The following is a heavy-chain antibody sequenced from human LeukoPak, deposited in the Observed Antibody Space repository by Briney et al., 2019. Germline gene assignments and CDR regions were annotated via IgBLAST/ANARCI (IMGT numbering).Heavy chain of an antibody. CDR1: GYTFTNYW. V-gene: IGHV5-51*01. D-gene: IGHD3-10*01. CDR2: IYPGDSDT. CDR3: ARRSCHGSGLYYLFDS. J-gene: IGHJ4*02. Sequence: GESLKISCKGSGYTFTNYWIGWVRQMPGKGLEWMGIIYPGDSDTRYSPSFQGQVTISADKFIRTAYLQWSSLKASDTGIYYCARRSCHGSGLYYLFDSWGQGTLVTVSS.